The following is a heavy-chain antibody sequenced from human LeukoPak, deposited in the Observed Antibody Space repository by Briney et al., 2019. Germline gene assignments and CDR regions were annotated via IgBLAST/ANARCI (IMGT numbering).Heavy chain of an antibody. V-gene: IGHV1-2*02. D-gene: IGHD3-22*01. Sequence: ASVKVSCKASGYTFTGYYMHWVRQAPGQGLEWMGWINPNSGGTNYAQKFQGRVTMTRDTSISTAYMELSSLRSEDTAVYYCARDAASDYYDSSGYYSNTFSSWGQGTLVTVSS. J-gene: IGHJ4*02. CDR2: INPNSGGT. CDR3: ARDAASDYYDSSGYYSNTFSS. CDR1: GYTFTGYY.